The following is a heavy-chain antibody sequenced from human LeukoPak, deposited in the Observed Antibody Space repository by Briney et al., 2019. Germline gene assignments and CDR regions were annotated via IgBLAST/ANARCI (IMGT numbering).Heavy chain of an antibody. D-gene: IGHD3-9*01. Sequence: GGSLRLSCAASGFTFSSYSMNSVRQAPGKGLEWVSSISSSSSYIYYAGSVKGRFTISRDNAKNSLYLQMNSLRAEDTAVYYCARDESVYDILTGYRYFDYWGQGTLVTVSS. CDR2: ISSSSSYI. V-gene: IGHV3-21*01. CDR3: ARDESVYDILTGYRYFDY. J-gene: IGHJ4*02. CDR1: GFTFSSYS.